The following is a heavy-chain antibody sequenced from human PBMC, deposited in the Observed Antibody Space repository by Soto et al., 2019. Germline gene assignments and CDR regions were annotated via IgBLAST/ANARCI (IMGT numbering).Heavy chain of an antibody. CDR3: ASARYYDILTGYLLGPYFDY. J-gene: IGHJ4*02. Sequence: GSLRLSCAASGFTFSSYSMSWVRQAPGKGLEWISYIDTSGDTIRYADSVKGRFTISRDNAKNSLYLQMNSLRAEDTAVYYCASARYYDILTGYLLGPYFDYWGQGTLVTVSS. CDR1: GFTFSSYS. D-gene: IGHD3-9*01. V-gene: IGHV3-48*04. CDR2: IDTSGDTI.